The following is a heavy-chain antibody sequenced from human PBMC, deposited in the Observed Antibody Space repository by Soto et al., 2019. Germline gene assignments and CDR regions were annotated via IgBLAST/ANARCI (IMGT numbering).Heavy chain of an antibody. Sequence: EVHLVESGGGVAQPGGSLRLSCATSGFTFDDYAMHWVRQAPGKGLEWVSGISWNSDNTGYADSVKGRFTISRHNAKRSLFLQMNSLRSEDTAFYFCARTTWGYGEPLDSWGQGTLVTVSS. CDR3: ARTTWGYGEPLDS. D-gene: IGHD4-17*01. CDR2: ISWNSDNT. J-gene: IGHJ4*02. V-gene: IGHV3-9*01. CDR1: GFTFDDYA.